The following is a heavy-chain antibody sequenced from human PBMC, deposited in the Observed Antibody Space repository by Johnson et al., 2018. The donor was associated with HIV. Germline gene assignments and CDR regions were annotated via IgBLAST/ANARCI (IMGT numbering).Heavy chain of an antibody. CDR2: IKHDGSRI. Sequence: VQLVESGGGLIQPGGSLRLSCAASGFTVSSNYMSWVRQAPGRGLEWVANIKHDGSRIQYMDSVKCRFTISRDNSKNTLYLQLNSLRAEDTAVYYCAKDERAAAGTRGLDAFDIWGQGTMVTVSS. CDR3: AKDERAAAGTRGLDAFDI. J-gene: IGHJ3*02. D-gene: IGHD6-13*01. V-gene: IGHV3-7*01. CDR1: GFTVSSNY.